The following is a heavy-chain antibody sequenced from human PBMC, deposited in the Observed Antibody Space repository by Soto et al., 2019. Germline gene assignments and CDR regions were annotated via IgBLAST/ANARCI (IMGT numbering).Heavy chain of an antibody. CDR3: ARLGHPGH. V-gene: IGHV1-69*01. CDR1: GGSLRNSV. CDR2: VIPILGTA. Sequence: QVQLVQSGAGVKKPGSSVKVSCTASGGSLRNSVISWVRQAPAQRLEWMGGVIPILGTANYAQKFQGRVTMTADEATSTAYMDLSSLSPDDPAVYYCARLGHPGHWGPGTLVIVSS. J-gene: IGHJ4*02.